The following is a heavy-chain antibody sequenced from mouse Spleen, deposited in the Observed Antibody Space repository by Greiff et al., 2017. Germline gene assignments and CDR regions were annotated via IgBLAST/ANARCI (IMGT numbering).Heavy chain of an antibody. CDR2: IDPENGDT. CDR1: GFNIKDYY. Sequence: EVQLQQSGAELVRSGASVKLSCTASGFNIKDYYMHWVKQRPEQGLEWIGWIDPENGDTEYAPKFQGKATMTADTSSNTAYLQLSSLTSEDTAVYYCKGVYGYDLWFAYWGQGTTLTVSS. V-gene: IGHV14-4*02. J-gene: IGHJ2*01. CDR3: KGVYGYDLWFAY. D-gene: IGHD2-2*01.